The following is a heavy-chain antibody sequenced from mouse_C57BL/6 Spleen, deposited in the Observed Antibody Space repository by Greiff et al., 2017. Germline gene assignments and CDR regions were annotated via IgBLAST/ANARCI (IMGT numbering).Heavy chain of an antibody. D-gene: IGHD2-1*01. CDR3: AKGGYYGNYDYAMDY. Sequence: LVESGAELVKPGASVKISCKASGYAFSSYWMNWVKQRPGKGLEWIGQLYPGDGDTNYNGKFKGKATLTADKSSSTAYMQLSSLTSEDSAVYFCAKGGYYGNYDYAMDYWGQGTSVTVSS. CDR1: GYAFSSYW. CDR2: LYPGDGDT. V-gene: IGHV1-80*01. J-gene: IGHJ4*01.